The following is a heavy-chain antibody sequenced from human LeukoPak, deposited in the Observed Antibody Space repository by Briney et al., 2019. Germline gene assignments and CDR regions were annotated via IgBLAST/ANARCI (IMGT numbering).Heavy chain of an antibody. CDR1: GFPFDTYS. D-gene: IGHD1-1*01. CDR2: ISSSSSYI. J-gene: IGHJ4*02. CDR3: ARSPGATWSFDY. V-gene: IGHV3-21*01. Sequence: GGSLRLSCAASGFPFDTYSMNWVRQAPGKGLEWVSSISSSSSYIYYADSVKGRFTISRDNAKNSLYMQMNSLRAEDTGVYYCARSPGATWSFDYWGQGTLATVSS.